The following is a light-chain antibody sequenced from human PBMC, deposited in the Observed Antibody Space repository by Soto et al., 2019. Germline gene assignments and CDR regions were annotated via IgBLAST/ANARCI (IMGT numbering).Light chain of an antibody. J-gene: IGLJ1*01. CDR1: SSDVGGYSY. CDR3: ASYTTSSTYV. V-gene: IGLV2-14*01. CDR2: DVS. Sequence: QSALTQPASVSGSPGQSITISCTGTSSDVGGYSYVSWYQQQPGKAPKLVIYDVSNRPSGVSDRFSGSKSGSTASLTISGLQTEDEADYYCASYTTSSTYVFGTGTKVTVL.